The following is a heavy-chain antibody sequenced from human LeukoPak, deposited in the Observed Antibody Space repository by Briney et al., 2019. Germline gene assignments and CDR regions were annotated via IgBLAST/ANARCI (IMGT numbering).Heavy chain of an antibody. CDR1: GGTFSSYA. V-gene: IGHV1-69*05. J-gene: IGHJ4*02. CDR3: ATGSYSSGWYGLG. D-gene: IGHD6-19*01. Sequence: SVKVSCKASGGTFSSYAISWVRQAPGQGLEWMGRIIPNFGTANYAQKFQGRVTITTDESTSTAYMELSSLRSEDTAVYYCATGSYSSGWYGLGWGQGTLVTVSS. CDR2: IIPNFGTA.